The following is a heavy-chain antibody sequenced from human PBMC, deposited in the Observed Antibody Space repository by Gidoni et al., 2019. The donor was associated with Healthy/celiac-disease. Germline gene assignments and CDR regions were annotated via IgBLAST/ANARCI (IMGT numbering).Heavy chain of an antibody. D-gene: IGHD2-2*01. V-gene: IGHV1-2*04. Sequence: QVQLAQSGAEVKKPGASVKVSCKASGYNSTGYYMHRVRQAPGQGLEWMGWTNPNSGGTNYAQKFQGWVTMTRDTSISTAYMELSRLRSDDTAVYYCARDFVVVPAAMPEGYYYYGMDVWGQGTTVTVSS. J-gene: IGHJ6*02. CDR1: GYNSTGYY. CDR3: ARDFVVVPAAMPEGYYYYGMDV. CDR2: TNPNSGGT.